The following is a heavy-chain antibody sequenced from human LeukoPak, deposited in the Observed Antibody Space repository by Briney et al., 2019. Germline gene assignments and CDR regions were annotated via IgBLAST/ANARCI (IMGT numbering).Heavy chain of an antibody. J-gene: IGHJ3*02. CDR1: GFTLSSYA. CDR2: ISYDGSNK. CDR3: ARERSYYYDSRARPFNAFDI. V-gene: IGHV3-30-3*01. Sequence: GRSLRLSCAASGFTLSSYAMHWVRQAPGKGLEWVAVISYDGSNKYYAVSVKGRFTISRDNSEYTLYLQMNSLRAEDTAVYYCARERSYYYDSRARPFNAFDIWGQGTMVTVSS. D-gene: IGHD3-22*01.